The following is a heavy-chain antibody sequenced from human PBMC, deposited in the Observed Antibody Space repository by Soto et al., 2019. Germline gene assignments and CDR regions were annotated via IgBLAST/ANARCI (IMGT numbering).Heavy chain of an antibody. CDR2: INPNSGGT. V-gene: IGHV1-2*02. Sequence: ASVKVSCKPSGHTFSAYYIHWVRQAPGQGLECMGWINPNSGGTNYAQKFQGRVTMTRDTSSRTVYMELSRLTSDDTAVYYCARGYYDTSGYYPIDFWGQGTLVTVSS. J-gene: IGHJ4*02. D-gene: IGHD3-22*01. CDR1: GHTFSAYY. CDR3: ARGYYDTSGYYPIDF.